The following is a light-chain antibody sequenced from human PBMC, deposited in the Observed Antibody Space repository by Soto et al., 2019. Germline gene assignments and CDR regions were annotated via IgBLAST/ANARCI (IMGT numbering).Light chain of an antibody. J-gene: IGLJ3*02. Sequence: QSALTQPASVSGSPGQSITISCTGTSSDVGGYNYVSWYQQHPGKAPKLMIYEVSNRPSGVSNRFSGSKFGNTASLTISGLQPEDEADDYCSSYTCISTRVFGGGPKLTVI. CDR2: EVS. CDR3: SSYTCISTRV. V-gene: IGLV2-14*01. CDR1: SSDVGGYNY.